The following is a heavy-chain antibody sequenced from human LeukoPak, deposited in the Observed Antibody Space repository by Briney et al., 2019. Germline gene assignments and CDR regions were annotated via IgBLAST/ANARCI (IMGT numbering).Heavy chain of an antibody. CDR2: IRYDGSIK. D-gene: IGHD3-22*01. Sequence: GGSLRLSCAASGFTFSIYGMHWVRQAPGKGLEWVAFIRYDGSIKYYADSVKGRFTISRDNSKNTVYMQMNSLRPEDTAVYYCAKDTYYYDSSGYSHYFDYWGQGTLVTVSS. CDR1: GFTFSIYG. J-gene: IGHJ4*02. V-gene: IGHV3-30*02. CDR3: AKDTYYYDSSGYSHYFDY.